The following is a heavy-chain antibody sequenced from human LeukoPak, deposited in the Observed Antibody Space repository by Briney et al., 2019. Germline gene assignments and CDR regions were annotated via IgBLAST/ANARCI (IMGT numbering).Heavy chain of an antibody. D-gene: IGHD6-19*01. CDR1: GFILDNYS. CDR3: ARESETSGWYDY. J-gene: IGHJ4*02. Sequence: GGSLRLSCAAPGFILDNYSIHWVRQAPGKGLEWVSLISGDGGSTFYADSVRGRFTISRDNTRKSLSLQMSSLRSEDTALYYCARESETSGWYDYWGQGTLVTVSS. V-gene: IGHV3-43*02. CDR2: ISGDGGST.